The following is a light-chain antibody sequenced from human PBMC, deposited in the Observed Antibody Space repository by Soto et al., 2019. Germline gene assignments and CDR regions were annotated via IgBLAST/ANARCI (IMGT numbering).Light chain of an antibody. CDR3: QQFDNLPLT. Sequence: DIQMTQSPSSLSASVGDRVTITCQASQDIKKSLNWYQQRPGKAPKVLIYDTSKLQTGVPSRFSGSGSGTDFILTISSLQPEDIATYYCQQFDNLPLTFGGGTKVEIK. J-gene: IGKJ4*01. V-gene: IGKV1-33*01. CDR1: QDIKKS. CDR2: DTS.